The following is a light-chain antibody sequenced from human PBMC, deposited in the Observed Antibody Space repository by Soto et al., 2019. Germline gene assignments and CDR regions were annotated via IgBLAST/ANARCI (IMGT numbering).Light chain of an antibody. Sequence: QSVLTQPPSVSGAPGQRVTISCTGSSSNIGAGYDVHWYQQPPGTAPKLLTYGNSNRPSGVPDRFSGSKSGTSASLAITGLQAEDEADYYCQSYDSSLSGSVVFGGGTKLTVL. J-gene: IGLJ2*01. CDR3: QSYDSSLSGSVV. CDR2: GNS. V-gene: IGLV1-40*01. CDR1: SSNIGAGYD.